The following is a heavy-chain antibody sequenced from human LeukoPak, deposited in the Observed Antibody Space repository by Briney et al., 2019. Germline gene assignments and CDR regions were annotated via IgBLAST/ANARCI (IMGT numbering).Heavy chain of an antibody. D-gene: IGHD2-15*01. J-gene: IGHJ6*03. Sequence: SETLSLTCTVSGGSISSSSYYWAWIRQPPGKGLEWIGRIHYSGRTYYNPSLQSRGTISIDTSKNQFSLKLRFVTAADTAVYYCARVRCSGGSCPYYYYYYYMDVWGKGTTVTVSS. CDR2: IHYSGRT. CDR3: ARVRCSGGSCPYYYYYYYMDV. CDR1: GGSISSSSYY. V-gene: IGHV4-39*07.